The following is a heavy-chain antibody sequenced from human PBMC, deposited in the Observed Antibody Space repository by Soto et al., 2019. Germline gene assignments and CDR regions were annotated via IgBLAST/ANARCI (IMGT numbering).Heavy chain of an antibody. CDR1: GGSFSGYY. V-gene: IGHV4-34*01. CDR3: ARGGGYYYGSGSYSYPYYYGMDV. Sequence: PSETLSLTCAVYGGSFSGYYWSWIRQHPGKGLEWIGEINHSGSTNYNPSLKSRVTISVDTSKNQFSLKLSSVTAADTAVYYCARGGGYYYGSGSYSYPYYYGMDVWGQGTTVTVSS. CDR2: INHSGST. J-gene: IGHJ6*02. D-gene: IGHD3-10*01.